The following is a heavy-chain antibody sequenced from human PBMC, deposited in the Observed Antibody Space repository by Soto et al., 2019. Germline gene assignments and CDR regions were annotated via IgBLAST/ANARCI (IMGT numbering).Heavy chain of an antibody. Sequence: QVQLQESGPGLVKPSETLSLTCTVSGGSVSSGSYYWSWIRQPPGKGLEWIGYIYYSGSTNYNPSLKSRVTISVDTSKNQFSLKLSSVTAADTAVYYCARVFDDSSGYYYSRGAFDIWGQGTMVTVSS. CDR2: IYYSGST. J-gene: IGHJ3*02. CDR1: GGSVSSGSYY. V-gene: IGHV4-61*01. CDR3: ARVFDDSSGYYYSRGAFDI. D-gene: IGHD3-22*01.